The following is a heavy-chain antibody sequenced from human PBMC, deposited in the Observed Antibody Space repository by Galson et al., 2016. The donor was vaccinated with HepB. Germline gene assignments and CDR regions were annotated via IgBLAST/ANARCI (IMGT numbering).Heavy chain of an antibody. CDR3: AKERYDYVWGSYRPYCFDY. Sequence: SLRLSCAASGFTFSSYAMSWVRQAPGKGLEWVSAISGSGGSTYYADSVKGRFTISRDNSKNTLYLQMNSLRAEDTVVYYCAKERYDYVWGSYRPYCFDYWDQGTLVTVSS. CDR2: ISGSGGST. J-gene: IGHJ4*02. D-gene: IGHD3-16*02. V-gene: IGHV3-23*01. CDR1: GFTFSSYA.